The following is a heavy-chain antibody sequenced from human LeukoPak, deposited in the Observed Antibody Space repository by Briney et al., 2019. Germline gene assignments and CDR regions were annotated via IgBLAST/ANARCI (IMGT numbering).Heavy chain of an antibody. V-gene: IGHV7-4-1*02. CDR2: INTNTGNP. CDR3: AREYCSSTSCPYYYYMDV. CDR1: GYTFTNNA. J-gene: IGHJ6*03. Sequence: ASVKVSCKTSGYTFTNNAINWVRQAPGQGLEWMGWINTNTGNPTYAQGFTGRFVFSLDTSVSTAYLQISSLKAEDTAVYYCAREYCSSTSCPYYYYMDVWGKGTTVTVSS. D-gene: IGHD2-2*01.